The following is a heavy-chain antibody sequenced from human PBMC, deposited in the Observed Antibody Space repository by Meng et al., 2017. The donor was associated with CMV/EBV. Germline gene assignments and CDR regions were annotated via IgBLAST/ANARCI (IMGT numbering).Heavy chain of an antibody. CDR1: GGSISSGEYY. CDR3: ARVTSRVAGAFDY. D-gene: IGHD1-14*01. CDR2: IYYSGST. V-gene: IGHV4-30-4*08. Sequence: QGQLQEAGPGLVKPSQTLSLTCTVCGGSISSGEYYWSWIRQRAGKGLEWIGYIYYSGSTYYNPSLKSRVTISVDTSKNQFSLKLSSVTAADTAVYYCARVTSRVAGAFDYWGQGTLVTVSS. J-gene: IGHJ4*02.